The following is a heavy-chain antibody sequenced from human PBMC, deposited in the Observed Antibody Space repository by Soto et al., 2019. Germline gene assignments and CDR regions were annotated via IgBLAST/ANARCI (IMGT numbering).Heavy chain of an antibody. CDR2: INPNSGGT. CDR1: GYTFTGYY. CDR3: AKVLSFYECYGYHCDLLAF. D-gene: IGHD6-25*01. J-gene: IGHJ6*02. Sequence: VASVKVSCKASGYTFTGYYMHWVRQAPGQGLEWMGWINPNSGGTNYAQKFQGWVTMTRDTSISTAYMELSRLRSDDTAVYYCAKVLSFYECYGYHCDLLAFWAQGSADPVSS. V-gene: IGHV1-2*04.